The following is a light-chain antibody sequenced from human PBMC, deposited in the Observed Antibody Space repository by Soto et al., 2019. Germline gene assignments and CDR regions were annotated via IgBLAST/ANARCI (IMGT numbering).Light chain of an antibody. Sequence: EIVMTQSPATLSVSPGERATLSCRASQSVSSILAWYQQKPGQAPRLLIYGASTRATGIPARFSGSGSGTEFTLTISSLQSQDFAVYFCHHYNNWPPTWTFGQGTKVEIK. CDR1: QSVSSI. CDR2: GAS. J-gene: IGKJ1*01. CDR3: HHYNNWPPTWT. V-gene: IGKV3-15*01.